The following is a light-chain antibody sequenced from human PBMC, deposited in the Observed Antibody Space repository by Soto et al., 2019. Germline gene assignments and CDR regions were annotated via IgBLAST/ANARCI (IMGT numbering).Light chain of an antibody. CDR3: SSYAGSNCL. CDR2: EVN. CDR1: SSTIGDFNS. V-gene: IGLV2-8*01. J-gene: IGLJ2*01. Sequence: SALTQPPSASGSPGQSVTISCTGTSSTIGDFNSVSWYQHHPDKAPKLVIYEVNKRPSGVPDRFSGSTSGNTASLTVSGLQAEDEADYYCSSYAGSNCLFGGGTKVTVL.